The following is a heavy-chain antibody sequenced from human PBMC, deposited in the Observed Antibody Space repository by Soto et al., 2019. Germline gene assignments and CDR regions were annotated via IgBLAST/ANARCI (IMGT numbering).Heavy chain of an antibody. CDR2: IIPILGIA. J-gene: IGHJ6*02. CDR1: GGTFSSYT. Sequence: QVQLVQSGAEVKKPGSSVKVSCKASGGTFSSYTISWVRQAPGQGLEWMGRIIPILGIANYAQKFQGRVTITADKSTSTAYMELSSLRSEDKAVYYGARVGRFGELFCGMDVWGQGTTVTVSS. V-gene: IGHV1-69*02. CDR3: ARVGRFGELFCGMDV. D-gene: IGHD3-10*01.